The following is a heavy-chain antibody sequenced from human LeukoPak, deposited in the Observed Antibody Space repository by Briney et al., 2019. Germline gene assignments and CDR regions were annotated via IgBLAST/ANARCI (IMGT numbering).Heavy chain of an antibody. Sequence: GASLKISCKGSGYRLTSYWIGWVRQMPGKGLEWMGIIYPGDSDTRYSPSFQGQVTISADKSISTAYLQWSSLKASDTAMYYCARRYGGNSWYFDYWGQGTLVTVSS. J-gene: IGHJ4*02. CDR2: IYPGDSDT. CDR3: ARRYGGNSWYFDY. D-gene: IGHD4-23*01. V-gene: IGHV5-51*01. CDR1: GYRLTSYW.